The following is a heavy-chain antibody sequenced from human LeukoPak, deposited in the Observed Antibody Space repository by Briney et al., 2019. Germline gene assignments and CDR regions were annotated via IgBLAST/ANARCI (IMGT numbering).Heavy chain of an antibody. CDR1: GFTFSSYG. CDR2: ISYDGSNK. J-gene: IGHJ4*02. CDR3: AKGSTGYSSGWYDPSLRTFDY. V-gene: IGHV3-30*18. D-gene: IGHD6-19*01. Sequence: GGSLRLSCAASGFTFSSYGMHWVRQAPGKGLEWVAVISYDGSNKYYADSVKGRFTISRDNSKNTLYLQMNSLRAEDTAVYYCAKGSTGYSSGWYDPSLRTFDYWGQGTQVTVSS.